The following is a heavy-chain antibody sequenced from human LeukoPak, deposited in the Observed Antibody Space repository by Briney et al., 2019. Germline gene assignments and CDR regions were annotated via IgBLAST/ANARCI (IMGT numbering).Heavy chain of an antibody. Sequence: ASLKVSCQASGYTSDENYIHWVRQAPGQGPEWMGWINPKSGSTDAAQMFQGRLTMTRDTSIGTVYMDLSGLRLDDTGIYYCARAGDDSTCHYDPLHFWGQGTMVTVSS. CDR3: ARAGDDSTCHYDPLHF. CDR1: GYTSDENY. J-gene: IGHJ3*01. D-gene: IGHD3-22*01. V-gene: IGHV1-2*02. CDR2: INPKSGST.